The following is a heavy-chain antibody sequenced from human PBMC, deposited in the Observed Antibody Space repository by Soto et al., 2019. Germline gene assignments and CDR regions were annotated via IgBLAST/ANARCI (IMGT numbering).Heavy chain of an antibody. Sequence: QVQLQESGPGLVKPSETLSLTCTVSGGSISSYYWSWIRQPPGKGLEWIGYIYYSGSTNYNPSLKSRVTISVDTSKNRFSLKLSSVTAADTAVYYCAREDSGRLRTPHFDYWGQGTLVTVSS. CDR3: AREDSGRLRTPHFDY. V-gene: IGHV4-59*01. CDR1: GGSISSYY. J-gene: IGHJ4*02. CDR2: IYYSGST. D-gene: IGHD3-10*01.